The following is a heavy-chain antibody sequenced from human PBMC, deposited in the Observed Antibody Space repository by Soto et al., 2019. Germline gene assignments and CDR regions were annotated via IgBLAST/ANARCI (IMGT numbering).Heavy chain of an antibody. D-gene: IGHD2-15*01. Sequence: EVQLLESGGGVVQPGGSLRLSCAASGFTFSSYVMTWVRKAPGEGLEWVSTIKGGGGGAYIAGSVRGRFTISRDNSNNTLYLQMDNLRAEDTAVYYCATRYCSGTGCYFDYWGQGTLVAVSS. CDR3: ATRYCSGTGCYFDY. V-gene: IGHV3-23*01. J-gene: IGHJ4*02. CDR1: GFTFSSYV. CDR2: IKGGGGGA.